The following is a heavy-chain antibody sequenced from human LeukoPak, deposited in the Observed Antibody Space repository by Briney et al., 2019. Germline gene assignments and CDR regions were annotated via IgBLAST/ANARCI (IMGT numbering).Heavy chain of an antibody. D-gene: IGHD2-15*01. V-gene: IGHV3-48*03. CDR1: GFTFSSYE. CDR2: ISSSGSTI. Sequence: PGGSLRLSCAASGFTFSSYEMNWVRQAPGKGLEWVSYISSSGSTIYYADSVKGRFTISRDNAKNSLYLQMNSLRAEDTAVYYCASFSGYCSGGSCYSYWFDPWGQGTLVTVSS. CDR3: ASFSGYCSGGSCYSYWFDP. J-gene: IGHJ5*02.